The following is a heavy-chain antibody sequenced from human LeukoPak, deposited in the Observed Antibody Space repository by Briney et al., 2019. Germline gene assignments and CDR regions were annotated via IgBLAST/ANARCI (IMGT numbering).Heavy chain of an antibody. CDR2: IYSGGST. J-gene: IGHJ6*03. CDR1: GFTVSSNY. Sequence: GGSLRLSCAASGFTVSSNYMSWVRQAPGKGLEWVSVIYSGGSTYNADSVKGRFTISRDNSKNTLYLQMNSLRAEDTAVYYCARIRASDILTGYSYYYYMDVWGKGTTVTVSS. CDR3: ARIRASDILTGYSYYYYMDV. D-gene: IGHD3-9*01. V-gene: IGHV3-53*01.